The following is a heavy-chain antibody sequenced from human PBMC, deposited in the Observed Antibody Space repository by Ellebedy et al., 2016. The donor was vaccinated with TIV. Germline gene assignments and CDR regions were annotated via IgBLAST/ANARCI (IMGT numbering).Heavy chain of an antibody. J-gene: IGHJ6*02. D-gene: IGHD6-13*01. V-gene: IGHV3-23*01. CDR2: ISGSGRST. CDR1: GFTFSSYT. CDR3: AKVVRGTYSSSFYYYGVDV. Sequence: PGGSLRLSCAASGFTFSSYTMIWVRQAPHKGLEWVTGISGSGRSTYYADSVKGRFAISRDSSTNTLDLQMNRLTVEDTALYYCAKVVRGTYSSSFYYYGVDVWGQGTMVTVSS.